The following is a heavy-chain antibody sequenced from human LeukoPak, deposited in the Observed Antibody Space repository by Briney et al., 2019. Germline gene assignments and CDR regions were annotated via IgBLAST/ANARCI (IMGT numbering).Heavy chain of an antibody. V-gene: IGHV3-15*01. Sequence: GGSLRLSCAASGFTFSNAWMSXVRQAPGKGLXXXXRXXXXTDGGTTDYAAPVKGRFTISRDDSKNTLYLQMNSLKTEDTAVYYCTTGNFAVRGVITYYFDYWGQGTLVTVSS. D-gene: IGHD3-10*01. CDR3: TTGNFAVRGVITYYFDY. CDR1: GFTFSNAW. J-gene: IGHJ4*02. CDR2: XXXXTDGGTT.